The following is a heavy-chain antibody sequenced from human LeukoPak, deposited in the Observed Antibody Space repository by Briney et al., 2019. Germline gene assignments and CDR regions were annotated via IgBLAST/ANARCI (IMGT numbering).Heavy chain of an antibody. CDR2: ISSTSTFI. V-gene: IGHV3-21*01. D-gene: IGHD3-22*01. CDR1: GFTFSRYS. J-gene: IGHJ6*03. Sequence: GGSLRLSCAPSGFTFSRYSMNGVRHAPGKGLEWVASISSTSTFIYSADSVKGRFTISRDTAKNSLFLQMNSLRAEDTAIYYCARDYFDSSDYPQTYYYYYMDVWGKGTTVTVSS. CDR3: ARDYFDSSDYPQTYYYYYMDV.